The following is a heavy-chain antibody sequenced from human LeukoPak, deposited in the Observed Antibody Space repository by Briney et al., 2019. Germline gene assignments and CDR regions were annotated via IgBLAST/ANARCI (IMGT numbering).Heavy chain of an antibody. D-gene: IGHD2-15*01. CDR1: GFTFSSYA. CDR2: IGTAGDP. J-gene: IGHJ3*02. V-gene: IGHV3-13*05. Sequence: PGGSLRLSCAASGFTFSSYAMHWVRQATGKGLEWVSAIGTAGDPYYPGSVKGRFTISRENAKNSLYLQMISLRAGDTAVYYCARGLRYCSGGSCYNSDAFDIWGQGTMVTVSS. CDR3: ARGLRYCSGGSCYNSDAFDI.